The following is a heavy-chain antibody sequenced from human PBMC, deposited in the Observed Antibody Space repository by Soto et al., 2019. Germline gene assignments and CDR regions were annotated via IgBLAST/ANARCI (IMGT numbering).Heavy chain of an antibody. D-gene: IGHD2-15*01. J-gene: IGHJ4*02. V-gene: IGHV3-23*01. CDR2: ITGSGEST. CDR3: AKCSANSCYSPFDY. Sequence: EVQLLESGGDLVQPGGSLRLSCAASGFRFSRYGMSWVRQAPGKGLAWVSGITGSGESTYYGDSVKGRFTISRDNSKNTLYLQMNRLGAEDTAVYYCAKCSANSCYSPFDYLGQGTLVTVSP. CDR1: GFRFSRYG.